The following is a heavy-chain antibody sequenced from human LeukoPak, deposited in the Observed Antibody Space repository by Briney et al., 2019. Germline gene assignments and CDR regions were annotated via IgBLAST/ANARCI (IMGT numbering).Heavy chain of an antibody. CDR1: GGSVTSGNYH. V-gene: IGHV4-61*01. D-gene: IGHD5-24*01. CDR3: AAWQTIIFDY. Sequence: SETLSLTCTVSGGSVTSGNYHWTWIRQPPGKGLEWVGYISYSGSTNYNPSLRGRVTMSLDRPRNQFSLKLSSVSAADTAVYYCAAWQTIIFDYWGQGSLVTVSS. J-gene: IGHJ4*02. CDR2: ISYSGST.